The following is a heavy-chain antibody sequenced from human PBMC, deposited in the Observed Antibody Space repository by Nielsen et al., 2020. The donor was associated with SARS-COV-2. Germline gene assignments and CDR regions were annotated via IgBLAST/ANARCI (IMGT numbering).Heavy chain of an antibody. J-gene: IGHJ3*02. V-gene: IGHV3-74*01. CDR1: GFTFSSYW. D-gene: IGHD1-26*01. CDR3: AKVKVGGSYDAFDI. Sequence: GGSLRLSCAASGFTFSSYWMHWVRQAPGKGLVWVSRINSDGSSTSYADSVKGRFTISRDNAKNTLYLQMNSLRAEDTAVYYCAKVKVGGSYDAFDIWGQGTMVTVSS. CDR2: INSDGSST.